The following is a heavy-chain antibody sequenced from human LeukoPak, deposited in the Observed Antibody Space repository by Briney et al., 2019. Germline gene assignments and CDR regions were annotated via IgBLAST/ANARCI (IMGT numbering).Heavy chain of an antibody. CDR2: IYTSGST. V-gene: IGHV4-4*07. CDR1: GGSISSYY. CDR3: ARQVRADSFGTYYYGSGSRGSFDY. J-gene: IGHJ4*02. Sequence: SETLSLTCTVSGGSISSYYWSWIRQPAGKGLEWIGRIYTSGSTNYNPSLKSRVTMSVDTSKNQFSLKLSSVTAADTAVYYCARQVRADSFGTYYYGSGSRGSFDYWGQGTLVTVSS. D-gene: IGHD3-10*01.